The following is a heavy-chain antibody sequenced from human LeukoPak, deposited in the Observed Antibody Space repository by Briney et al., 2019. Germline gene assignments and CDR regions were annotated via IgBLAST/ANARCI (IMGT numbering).Heavy chain of an antibody. CDR3: AKEPYDFWSGPHLYYFDY. CDR1: GFTFSDYY. CDR2: ISSSGSTI. D-gene: IGHD3-3*01. V-gene: IGHV3-11*01. Sequence: GGSLRLSCAASGFTFSDYYMSWIRQAPGKGLEWVSYISSSGSTIYYADSVKGRFTISRDNSKNSLYLQMNSLRTEDTALYYCAKEPYDFWSGPHLYYFDYWGQGTLVTVSS. J-gene: IGHJ4*02.